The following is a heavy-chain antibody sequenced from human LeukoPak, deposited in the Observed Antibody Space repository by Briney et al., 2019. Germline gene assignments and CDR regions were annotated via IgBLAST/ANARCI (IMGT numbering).Heavy chain of an antibody. V-gene: IGHV4-39*07. CDR3: ARDPKSRSSSSEGDAFDI. Sequence: SETLSLTCTVSGGSISSYYWGWIRQPPGKGLEWIGSIYYSGSTYYNPSLKSRVTISVDTSKNQFSLKLSSVTAADTAVYYCARDPKSRSSSSEGDAFDIWGQGTMVTVSS. CDR1: GGSISSYY. CDR2: IYYSGST. J-gene: IGHJ3*02. D-gene: IGHD6-6*01.